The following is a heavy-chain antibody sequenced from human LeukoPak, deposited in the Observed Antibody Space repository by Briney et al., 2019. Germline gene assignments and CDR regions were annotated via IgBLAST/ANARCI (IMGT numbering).Heavy chain of an antibody. V-gene: IGHV3-7*01. J-gene: IGHJ6*02. CDR3: ASLRDSSSWYPYYYYGMDV. Sequence: GGSLRLSCAASGFTFSSYWMSWGREAPGKGLEWGANIKQDVSEKYYVDSVKGRFTISRDNAKNSLYLQMNSLRAEDTAVYYCASLRDSSSWYPYYYYGMDVWGQGTTVTVSS. CDR1: GFTFSSYW. D-gene: IGHD6-13*01. CDR2: IKQDVSEK.